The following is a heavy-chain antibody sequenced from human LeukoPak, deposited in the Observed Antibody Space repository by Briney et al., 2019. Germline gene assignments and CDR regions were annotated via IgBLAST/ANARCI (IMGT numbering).Heavy chain of an antibody. CDR2: ISYDGSNK. CDR1: GFTFSSYG. Sequence: PGGSLRLSCAASGFTFSSYGMHWVRQAPGKGLEWVAAISYDGSNKYYADSVKGRFTISRDNSKNTLYLQMNSLRAEDTAVYYCAKEGYCSSTGCYLDNTFGVTGAFDIWGQGTMVTVSS. V-gene: IGHV3-30*18. D-gene: IGHD2-2*01. CDR3: AKEGYCSSTGCYLDNTFGVTGAFDI. J-gene: IGHJ3*02.